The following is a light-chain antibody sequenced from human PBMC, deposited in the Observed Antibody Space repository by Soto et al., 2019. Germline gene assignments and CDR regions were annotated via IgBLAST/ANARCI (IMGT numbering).Light chain of an antibody. J-gene: IGLJ3*02. CDR2: EVR. V-gene: IGLV2-14*01. Sequence: QSALTQPPSASGSPGQSVTISCTGTSSDVGGYNYVSWYQQHPGKAPKLMIYEVRNRPSGVSNRLSGSKSGNTASLTISGLQADDEADYYCCSYTSSSIRVFGGGTKLTVL. CDR1: SSDVGGYNY. CDR3: CSYTSSSIRV.